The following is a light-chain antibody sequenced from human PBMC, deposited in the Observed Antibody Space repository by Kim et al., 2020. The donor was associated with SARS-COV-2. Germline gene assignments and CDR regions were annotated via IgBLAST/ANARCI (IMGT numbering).Light chain of an antibody. CDR3: QSYDSSLNII. J-gene: IGLJ2*01. CDR2: GNN. CDR1: SSNIGEGYD. V-gene: IGLV1-40*01. Sequence: GQRVNISCTGSSSNIGEGYDVHWYQQLQGRAPKHLIHGNNNRPSGVPDRFSGSKSGTSASLANTGLQADDEADYFCQSYDSSLNIIFGGGTKLTVL.